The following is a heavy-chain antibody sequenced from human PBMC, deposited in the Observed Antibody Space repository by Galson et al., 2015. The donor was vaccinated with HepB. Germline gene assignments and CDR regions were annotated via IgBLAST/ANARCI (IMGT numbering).Heavy chain of an antibody. CDR1: GYSFTSYW. CDR2: IYPGDSDT. D-gene: IGHD4-17*01. CDR3: AKDRLRTVTTEYDY. J-gene: IGHJ4*02. Sequence: CKGSGYSFTSYWIGWVRQMPGKGLEWMGIIYPGDSDTRYSPPFQGQVTISADKSISTAYLQWSSLKASDTAVYYCAKDRLRTVTTEYDYWGQGTLVTVSS. V-gene: IGHV5-51*01.